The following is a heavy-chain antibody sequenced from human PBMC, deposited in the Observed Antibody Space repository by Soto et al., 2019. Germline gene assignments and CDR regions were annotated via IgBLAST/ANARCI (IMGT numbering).Heavy chain of an antibody. CDR3: AGRDCTNGVCFFY. CDR1: GFTFSSYL. V-gene: IGHV3-74*01. J-gene: IGHJ4*02. D-gene: IGHD2-8*01. CDR2: INSDGGTT. Sequence: EVQLMESGGGFVQPGGSLRLSCAASGFTFSSYLMYWVRQAPGKGLVWVSTINSDGGTTSYADSVKGRFTISRDNAKNILYLHMNSLRAGDTAVYYCAGRDCTNGVCFFYWGQGTLVTVSS.